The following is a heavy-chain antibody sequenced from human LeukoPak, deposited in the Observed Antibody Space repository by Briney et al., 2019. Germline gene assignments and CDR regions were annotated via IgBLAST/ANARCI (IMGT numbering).Heavy chain of an antibody. CDR1: GFTFSSYG. J-gene: IGHJ3*02. CDR3: AKDLWFGELLYAFDI. CDR2: IRYDGSNK. Sequence: PGGSLRLSCAASGFTFSSYGMHWVRQAPGKGLEWVAFIRYDGSNKYYADSVKGRFTISRDNSKNTLYLQMNSLRAEDTAAYYCAKDLWFGELLYAFDIWGQGTMVTVSS. V-gene: IGHV3-30*02. D-gene: IGHD3-10*01.